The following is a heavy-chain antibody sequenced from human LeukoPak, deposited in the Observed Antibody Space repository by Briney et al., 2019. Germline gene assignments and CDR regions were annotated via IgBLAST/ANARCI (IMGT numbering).Heavy chain of an antibody. Sequence: SVKGRFTISRDNAKNSLYLQMSSLRREDTTVYFCVRGPLYSGYDYLDYWGQGTLVTVSS. D-gene: IGHD5-12*01. V-gene: IGHV3-7*04. J-gene: IGHJ4*02. CDR3: VRGPLYSGYDYLDY.